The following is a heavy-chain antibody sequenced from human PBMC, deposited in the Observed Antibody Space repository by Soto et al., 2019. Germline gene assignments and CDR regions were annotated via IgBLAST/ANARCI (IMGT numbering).Heavy chain of an antibody. CDR2: IYYSGSA. D-gene: IGHD3-10*01. CDR1: GGSIISGDYY. J-gene: IGHJ4*02. CDR3: AREVTTRSGSYYGNY. Sequence: PSETLSLTCTVSGGSIISGDYYWSWIRQPPGKGLEWIGYIYYSGSAYYNPSLKSRVTISVDTSKNQFSLKLSSVTAADTAVYYCAREVTTRSGSYYGNYWGQGTLVTVSS. V-gene: IGHV4-30-4*01.